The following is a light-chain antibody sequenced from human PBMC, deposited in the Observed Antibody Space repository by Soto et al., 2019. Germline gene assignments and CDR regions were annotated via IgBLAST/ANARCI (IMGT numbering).Light chain of an antibody. CDR1: QSISSW. V-gene: IGKV1-5*03. CDR3: QQYNGYSRT. CDR2: KAS. Sequence: DIQMTQSPSTLSVSVGDRVTITCRASQSISSWLAWYQQKPGKAPKLLIYKASTLESGVPLRFSGSGSGTEFPLTISSLQPDDFATYYCQQYNGYSRTFGQGTKVEIK. J-gene: IGKJ1*01.